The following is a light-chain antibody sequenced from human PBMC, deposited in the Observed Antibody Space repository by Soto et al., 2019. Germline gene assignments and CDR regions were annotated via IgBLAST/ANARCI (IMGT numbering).Light chain of an antibody. CDR2: KVS. V-gene: IGKV2-30*01. CDR1: QSLVSSDGNTY. J-gene: IGKJ3*01. CDR3: MQAAQWPRT. Sequence: DVVMTQSPRSLPVTLGQPASISCRSSQSLVSSDGNTYLNWFHQRPGQXPRRXIYKVSNRDSGVPDRFSGSGSGTELTMTISRVEAEDAGVYYCMQAAQWPRTFGPGTKVDIK.